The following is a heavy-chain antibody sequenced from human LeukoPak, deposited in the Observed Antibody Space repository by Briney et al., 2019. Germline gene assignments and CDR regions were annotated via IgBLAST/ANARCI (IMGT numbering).Heavy chain of an antibody. CDR2: TYYSGST. CDR1: GGSISSGGYY. D-gene: IGHD2-2*02. CDR3: ARDCHCSSTSCYTRGWFDP. Sequence: SETLSLTCTVSGGSISSGGYYWSWIRQHPGKGLEWIGYTYYSGSTYYNPSLKSRVTISVDTSKNQFSLKLSSVTAADTAVYYCARDCHCSSTSCYTRGWFDPWGQGTLVTVSS. J-gene: IGHJ5*02. V-gene: IGHV4-31*03.